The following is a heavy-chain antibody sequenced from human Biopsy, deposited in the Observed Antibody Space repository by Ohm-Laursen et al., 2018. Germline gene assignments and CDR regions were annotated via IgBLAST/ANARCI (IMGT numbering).Heavy chain of an antibody. CDR3: ARLTGDPSY. D-gene: IGHD7-27*01. Sequence: SVKVSCNASSYTFTDYNIHWMRQAPGRGLEWMGGIIPIFGTANYAQKFQGRVTITADESTSTAYMELSSLRSDDTAVYYCARLTGDPSYWGQGILVTVSS. V-gene: IGHV1-69*13. CDR2: IIPIFGTA. J-gene: IGHJ4*02. CDR1: SYTFTDYN.